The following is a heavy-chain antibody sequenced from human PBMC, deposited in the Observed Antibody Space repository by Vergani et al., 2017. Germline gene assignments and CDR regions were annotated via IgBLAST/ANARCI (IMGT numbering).Heavy chain of an antibody. CDR2: ISGSGGST. V-gene: IGHV3-23*04. D-gene: IGHD2-15*01. CDR1: GFTFSSYA. Sequence: EVQLVESGGGLVQPGGSLRLSCAASGFTFSSYAMSWVRQAPGKGLEWVSAISGSGGSTYYADSVKGRFTISRDNSKNTLYLQMNSLRAEDTAVYYCAKGLGLFIVVVYDRPNPFDYWGQGTLVTVSS. J-gene: IGHJ4*02. CDR3: AKGLGLFIVVVYDRPNPFDY.